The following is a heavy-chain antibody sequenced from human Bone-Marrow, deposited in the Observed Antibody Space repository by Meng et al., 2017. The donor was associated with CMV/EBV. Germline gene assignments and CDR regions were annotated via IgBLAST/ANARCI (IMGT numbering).Heavy chain of an antibody. V-gene: IGHV3-74*03. D-gene: IGHD3-3*01. CDR2: INGDGSIR. CDR1: GFTFSDYY. CDR3: VREMWSNDV. J-gene: IGHJ3*01. Sequence: GESLKISCAASGFTFSDYYMSWIRQAPGKGLVWVSRINGDGSIREYADSVKGRLTISRDNAKDTLYLQMNSLRVEDTAVYYCVREMWSNDVWGRGTMVTVSS.